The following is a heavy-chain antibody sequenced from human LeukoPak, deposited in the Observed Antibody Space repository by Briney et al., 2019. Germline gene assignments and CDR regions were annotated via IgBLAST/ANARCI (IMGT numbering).Heavy chain of an antibody. CDR1: GYTFTSYY. CDR2: INPSGGST. CDR3: AGQDTAMAFDP. Sequence: GASVKVSCKASGYTFTSYYMHWVRQAPGQGLEWMGIINPSGGSTSYAQKFQGRVTMTRDMSTSTVYIELSSLRSEDTAVYYCAGQDTAMAFDPWGQGTLVTVSS. V-gene: IGHV1-46*01. D-gene: IGHD5-18*01. J-gene: IGHJ5*02.